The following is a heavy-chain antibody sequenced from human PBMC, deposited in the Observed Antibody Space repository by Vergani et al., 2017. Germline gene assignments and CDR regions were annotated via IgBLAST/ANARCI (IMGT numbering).Heavy chain of an antibody. CDR1: GFTVSSNY. D-gene: IGHD3-10*01. CDR2: IYSGGST. J-gene: IGHJ4*02. Sequence: EVQLVESGGGLVQPGGSLRLSCAASGFTVSSNYMSWVRQAPGKGLEWVSVIYSGGSTYYADSVKGRFTISRDNSKNTLYLQMNSLRAEDTAVYYCARETLPGWFGESAVDYWGQGTLVTVSS. CDR3: ARETLPGWFGESAVDY. V-gene: IGHV3-66*02.